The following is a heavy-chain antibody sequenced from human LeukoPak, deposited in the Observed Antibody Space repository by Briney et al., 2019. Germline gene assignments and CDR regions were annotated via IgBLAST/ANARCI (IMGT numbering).Heavy chain of an antibody. CDR2: IYHSGST. Sequence: SETLSLTCAVSGGSISSGGYSWSWIRQPPGKGLEWIAYIYHSGSTYYNPSLKSRVTISVDRSKSQFSLKLSSVTAADTAVYYCARDKGYSYGYDYWGQGTLVTVSS. V-gene: IGHV4-30-2*01. J-gene: IGHJ4*02. CDR3: ARDKGYSYGYDY. D-gene: IGHD5-18*01. CDR1: GGSISSGGYS.